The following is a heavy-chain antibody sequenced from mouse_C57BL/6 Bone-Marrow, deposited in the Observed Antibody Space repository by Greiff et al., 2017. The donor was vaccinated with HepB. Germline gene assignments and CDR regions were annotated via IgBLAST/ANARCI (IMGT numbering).Heavy chain of an antibody. CDR1: GYTFTTYP. CDR3: ARGATVEGAWFAY. Sequence: QVQLKQSGAELVRPGASVKMSCKASGYTFTTYPIEWMKQNHGKSLEWIGNFHPYNDDTKYNEKFKGKATLTVEKSSSTVYLELSRLTSDDSSVYYCARGATVEGAWFAYWGQGTLVTVSA. V-gene: IGHV1-47*01. J-gene: IGHJ3*01. CDR2: FHPYNDDT. D-gene: IGHD1-1*01.